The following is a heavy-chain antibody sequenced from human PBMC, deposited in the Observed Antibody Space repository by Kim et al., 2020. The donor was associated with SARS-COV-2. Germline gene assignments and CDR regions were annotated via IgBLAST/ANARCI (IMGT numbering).Heavy chain of an antibody. CDR3: ARGDYGGPAGYYYYYGMDV. CDR2: IYYSGST. J-gene: IGHJ6*02. Sequence: SETLSLTCTVSGGSISSSSYYWGWIRQPPGKGLEWIGSIYYSGSTYYNPSLKSRVTISVDTSKNQFSLKLSSVTAADTAVYYCARGDYGGPAGYYYYYGMDVWGQGTTVPVSS. D-gene: IGHD4-17*01. CDR1: GGSISSSSYY. V-gene: IGHV4-39*01.